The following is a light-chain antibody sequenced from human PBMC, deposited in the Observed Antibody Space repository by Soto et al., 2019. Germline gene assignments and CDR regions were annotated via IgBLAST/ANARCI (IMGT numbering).Light chain of an antibody. Sequence: QSVLTQPPSASGSPGQSVTISCTGTKSDIGVYDYVSWFQQHPGKAPKLMISEVNNRPSGVSNRFSGSKSGNTAYLTISGLQVEDEAEYFFSSFTTTRTHVFGTGTKVTVL. CDR3: SSFTTTRTHV. CDR2: EVN. CDR1: KSDIGVYDY. V-gene: IGLV2-14*01. J-gene: IGLJ1*01.